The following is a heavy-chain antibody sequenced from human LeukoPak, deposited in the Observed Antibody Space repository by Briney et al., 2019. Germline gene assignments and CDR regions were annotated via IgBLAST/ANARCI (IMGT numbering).Heavy chain of an antibody. Sequence: SETLSLTCSASGGSISRSSYYWAWIRQPPGKGLEWIGSIYYSGSTYYSSSLKSRVTLSVDTSKNQFSLKMSSVTAADTAVFYCARLFSRGWEYHFGLDVWGQGTTVTVS. CDR3: ARLFSRGWEYHFGLDV. CDR2: IYYSGST. V-gene: IGHV4-39*01. D-gene: IGHD6-19*01. CDR1: GGSISRSSYY. J-gene: IGHJ6*02.